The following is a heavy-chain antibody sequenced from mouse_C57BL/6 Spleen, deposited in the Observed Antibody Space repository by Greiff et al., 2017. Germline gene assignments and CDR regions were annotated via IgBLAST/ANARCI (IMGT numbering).Heavy chain of an antibody. J-gene: IGHJ2*01. D-gene: IGHD1-1*01. CDR1: GYTFTSYG. CDR2: IYPRSGNT. Sequence: VKLMESGAELARPGASVKLSCKASGYTFTSYGISWVKQRTGQGLEWIGEIYPRSGNTYYNEKFKGKATLTADKSSSTAYMELRSLTSEDSAVYFCARRMITTVVPFVYWGQGTTLTVSS. CDR3: ARRMITTVVPFVY. V-gene: IGHV1-81*01.